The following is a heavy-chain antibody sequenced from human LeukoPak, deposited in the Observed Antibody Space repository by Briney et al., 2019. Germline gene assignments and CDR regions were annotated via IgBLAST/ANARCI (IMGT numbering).Heavy chain of an antibody. Sequence: GGSLRLSCAAPGFTFSTYWMHWVRQAPGKGLVWVSRIKSDGSSIMYADSVRGRFTISRDNAKNTLYLQMNSLRAEGTAVYYCARDLDYGGRSNFDHWGQGTLVTVSS. V-gene: IGHV3-74*03. J-gene: IGHJ4*02. CDR2: IKSDGSSI. CDR1: GFTFSTYW. CDR3: ARDLDYGGRSNFDH. D-gene: IGHD4-23*01.